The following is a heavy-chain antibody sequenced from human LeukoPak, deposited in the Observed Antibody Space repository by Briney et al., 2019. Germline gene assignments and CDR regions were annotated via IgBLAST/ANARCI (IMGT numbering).Heavy chain of an antibody. CDR2: ISDSATTI. J-gene: IGHJ4*02. D-gene: IGHD3-10*01. Sequence: PGGSLRLSCAASGFTFSTLEMNWVRQAPGKGLEWVSYISDSATTIYYADSVKGRFTISRDNAKNSLYLQMNSLRAEDTAVYYCARVFGSGSSDYWGQGTLVTVSS. V-gene: IGHV3-48*03. CDR3: ARVFGSGSSDY. CDR1: GFTFSTLE.